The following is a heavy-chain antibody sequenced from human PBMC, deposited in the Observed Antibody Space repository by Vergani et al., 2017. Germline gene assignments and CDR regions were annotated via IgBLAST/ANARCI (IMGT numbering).Heavy chain of an antibody. D-gene: IGHD2-2*01. CDR2: ISGSGGST. Sequence: EVQLLESGGGLVQPGGSLRLSCEASGFTFSSYAMTWVRQVPGKELEWVSGISGSGGSTYYADSVKGRFTISRDNSKNTLYLQMNSLRVEDTAVYYCARDREVVVPAASYGMDVWGQGTTVTVSS. CDR1: GFTFSSYA. J-gene: IGHJ6*02. V-gene: IGHV3-23*01. CDR3: ARDREVVVPAASYGMDV.